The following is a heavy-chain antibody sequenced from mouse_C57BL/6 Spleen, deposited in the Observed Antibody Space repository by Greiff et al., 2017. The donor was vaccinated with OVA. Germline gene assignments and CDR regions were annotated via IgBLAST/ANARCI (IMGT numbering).Heavy chain of an antibody. Sequence: VQLQQSGAELVKPGASVKISCKASGYAFSSYWMNWVKQRPGKGLEWIGQIYPGDGDTNYNGKFKGKATLTADKSSSTAYMQLSRLTSEDSAVYFCARPYYYGSLPYWYFDVWGTGTTVTVSS. CDR2: IYPGDGDT. CDR1: GYAFSSYW. J-gene: IGHJ1*03. V-gene: IGHV1-80*01. D-gene: IGHD1-1*01. CDR3: ARPYYYGSLPYWYFDV.